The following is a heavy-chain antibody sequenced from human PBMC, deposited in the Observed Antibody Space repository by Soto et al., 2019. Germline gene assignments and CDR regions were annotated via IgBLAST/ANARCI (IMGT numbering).Heavy chain of an antibody. Sequence: EAQLVESGGGLVQPGGSLRLSCGASGITFSRCLMSWVRQAPGKGLEWVASISQDGTDTDYVDSVKGRFAISRDNPKNSLYLQLNSLTVEDTALYFCVKDSSWEPRILDFWGQGTRVTVSS. D-gene: IGHD1-26*01. CDR2: ISQDGTDT. CDR1: GITFSRCL. CDR3: VKDSSWEPRILDF. J-gene: IGHJ3*01. V-gene: IGHV3-7*04.